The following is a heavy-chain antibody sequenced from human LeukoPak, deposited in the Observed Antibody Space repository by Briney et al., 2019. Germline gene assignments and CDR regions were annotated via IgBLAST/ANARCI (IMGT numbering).Heavy chain of an antibody. V-gene: IGHV4-34*01. J-gene: IGHJ5*02. CDR2: INHSGST. D-gene: IGHD6-6*01. Sequence: SETLSLTCAVYGGSFSGYYWSWIRQPPGKGLEWIGEINHSGSTNYNPSLKSRVTISVDTSKNQFSLKLSSVTAADMAVYYCARTESSIAARTRGHWFDPWGQGTLVTVSS. CDR1: GGSFSGYY. CDR3: ARTESSIAARTRGHWFDP.